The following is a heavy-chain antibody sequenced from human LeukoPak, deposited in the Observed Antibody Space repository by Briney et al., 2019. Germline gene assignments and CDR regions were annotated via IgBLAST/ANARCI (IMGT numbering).Heavy chain of an antibody. J-gene: IGHJ4*02. CDR2: IRYDGSNK. Sequence: GGSLRLSCAASGFPFSTYGMHWVRQAPGKGLEWVAFIRYDGSNKYYADSVKGRFTISRDNSKNTLYLQMSSLRAEDTAVYYCAKGPEVRGVIVILKTGEKGALDYWGQGTLVTVSS. D-gene: IGHD3-10*01. CDR3: AKGPEVRGVIVILKTGEKGALDY. V-gene: IGHV3-30*02. CDR1: GFPFSTYG.